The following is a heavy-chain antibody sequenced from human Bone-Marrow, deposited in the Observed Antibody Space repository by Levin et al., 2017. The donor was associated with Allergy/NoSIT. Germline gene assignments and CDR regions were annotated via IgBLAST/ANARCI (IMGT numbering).Heavy chain of an antibody. V-gene: IGHV2-5*02. CDR2: IYGDDAQ. Sequence: SLTTSEVAVGWIRQPPGGALECLALIYGDDAQRYSPSLRGRLTISQDTPKDQVVLTMTNMDPVDTGSYYCAHRDMSTVTSDAFDVWGQGSMVTVSS. CDR3: AHRDMSTVTSDAFDV. CDR1: SLTTSEVA. J-gene: IGHJ3*01. D-gene: IGHD4-17*01.